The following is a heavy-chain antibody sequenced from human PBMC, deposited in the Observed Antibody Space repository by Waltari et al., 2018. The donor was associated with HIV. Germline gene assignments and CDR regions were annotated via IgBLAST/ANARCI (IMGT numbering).Heavy chain of an antibody. J-gene: IGHJ1*01. CDR2: FDPKNGKP. CDR3: VTLYNESPLYSNF. Sequence: QLIQSTSALKRPGASVTISCQVSGYPLSDLSMQWVRQGRGQRLEWMGGFDPKNGKPVYSQRFGGRVALAEETSQDTAFLELNRLTADDTAVYYCVTLYNESPLYSNFWGQGTLVTV. V-gene: IGHV1-24*01. CDR1: GYPLSDLS. D-gene: IGHD2-15*01.